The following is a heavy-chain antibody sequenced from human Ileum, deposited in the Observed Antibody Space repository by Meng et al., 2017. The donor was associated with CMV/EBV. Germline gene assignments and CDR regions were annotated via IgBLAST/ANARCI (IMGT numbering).Heavy chain of an antibody. Sequence: GGSLRLSCAASGFTFSNYGMHWVRQAPGKGLEWVAFIRYDETNKYYTDSVKGRFTISRDNSKNTLYLQMNSLRTEDTAVYYCAKDGGGDWWNAFHIRGQGTVVTVSS. V-gene: IGHV3-30*02. D-gene: IGHD2-21*01. CDR3: AKDGGGDWWNAFHI. CDR1: GFTFSNYG. J-gene: IGHJ3*02. CDR2: IRYDETNK.